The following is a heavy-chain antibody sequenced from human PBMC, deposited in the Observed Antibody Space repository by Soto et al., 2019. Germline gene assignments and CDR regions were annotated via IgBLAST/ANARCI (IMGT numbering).Heavy chain of an antibody. CDR1: GGSISSYF. D-gene: IGHD2-21*02. CDR2: IYYSGST. CDR3: ARVGYCGGDCSFPDY. Sequence: SETLSLTCTVSGGSISSYFWSWIRQPPGKGLEWIGYIYYSGSTNYNPSLKSRVTISVDTSKNQLSLKLSSVTAAGTAVYYCARVGYCGGDCSFPDYWGQGTLVTVSS. J-gene: IGHJ4*02. V-gene: IGHV4-59*01.